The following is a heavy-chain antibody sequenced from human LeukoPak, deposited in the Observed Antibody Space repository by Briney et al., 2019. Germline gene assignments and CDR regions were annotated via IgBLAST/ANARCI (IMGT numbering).Heavy chain of an antibody. Sequence: SQTLSLTCAVSGGSISSGGSSWSWIRQPPGKGLEWIGYIYYSGSTNYNPSHKSRVTISVDTSKNQFSLKLSSVTAADTAVYYCARHNYYGSGSYYWFDPWGQGTLVTVSS. V-gene: IGHV4-30-4*07. D-gene: IGHD3-10*01. J-gene: IGHJ5*02. CDR1: GGSISSGGSS. CDR3: ARHNYYGSGSYYWFDP. CDR2: IYYSGST.